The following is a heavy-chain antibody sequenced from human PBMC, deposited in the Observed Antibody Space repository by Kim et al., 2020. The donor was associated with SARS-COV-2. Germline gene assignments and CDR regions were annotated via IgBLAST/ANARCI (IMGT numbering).Heavy chain of an antibody. CDR3: AISRWGDAFDI. CDR2: ISWNSGSI. V-gene: IGHV3-9*01. Sequence: GGSLRLSCAASGFTFDDYAMHWVRQAPGKGLEWVSGISWNSGSIGYADSVKGRFTISRDNAKNSLYLQMNSLRAEDTALYYCAISRWGDAFDIWGQGTMVTVSS. D-gene: IGHD7-27*01. J-gene: IGHJ3*02. CDR1: GFTFDDYA.